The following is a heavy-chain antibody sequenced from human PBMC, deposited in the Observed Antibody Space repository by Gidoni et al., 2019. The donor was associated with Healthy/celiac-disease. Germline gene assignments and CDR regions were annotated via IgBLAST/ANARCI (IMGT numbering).Heavy chain of an antibody. D-gene: IGHD6-19*01. CDR3: AKDRRSGWYWYFDL. CDR1: GFTFSSYA. Sequence: EVQLLESGGVLVQPGVSLRLSCAASGFTFSSYAMSWVRQAPGKGLEWGSDISGSGGSTYYADSVKGRFTISRDNSKNTLYLQMNSLRAEDTAVYYCAKDRRSGWYWYFDLWGRGTLVTVSS. CDR2: ISGSGGST. V-gene: IGHV3-23*01. J-gene: IGHJ2*01.